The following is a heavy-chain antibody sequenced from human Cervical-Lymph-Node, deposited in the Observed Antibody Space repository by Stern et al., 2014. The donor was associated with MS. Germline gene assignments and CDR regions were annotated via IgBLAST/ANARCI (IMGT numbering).Heavy chain of an antibody. CDR2: IHPSGSA. Sequence: VQLEESGPGLVKPSQTLSLTCTVSGGSISSGSDYWSWIRQPVGKGLEWIGRIHPSGSAFYTPSLKSRVTISTDPSMTQFSLELTPATAADTAIYYCASGYRIFDYWGQGILVTVSS. J-gene: IGHJ4*02. V-gene: IGHV4-61*02. CDR1: GGSISSGSDY. CDR3: ASGYRIFDY. D-gene: IGHD5-18*01.